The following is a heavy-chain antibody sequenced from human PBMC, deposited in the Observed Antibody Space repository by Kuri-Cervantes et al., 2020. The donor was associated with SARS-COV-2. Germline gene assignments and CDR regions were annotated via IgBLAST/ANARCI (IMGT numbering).Heavy chain of an antibody. CDR2: IWCDGKNE. J-gene: IGHJ6*03. V-gene: IGHV3-33*08. CDR3: GTGAANSYMDV. CDR1: GFSLTNYA. Sequence: GGSLRLSCGASGFSLTNYAIHWVRQAPGKGLEWVSVIWCDGKNEYYAGSVKGRFNISRDTSKNTVSLHMNSLRAEDTAMYYCGTGAANSYMDVWGRGTTVTVSS. D-gene: IGHD3-10*01.